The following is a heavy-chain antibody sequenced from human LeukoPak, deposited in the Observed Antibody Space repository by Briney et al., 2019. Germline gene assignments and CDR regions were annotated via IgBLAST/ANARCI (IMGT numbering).Heavy chain of an antibody. CDR2: IYTSGST. V-gene: IGHV4-4*07. D-gene: IGHD3-3*01. CDR1: GGPISSYY. CDR3: ARDLSWSGYFDY. Sequence: PSETLSLTCTVSGGPISSYYWSWLRQPAGKGLEGIGRIYTSGSTNYNPSLKSRVTMSVATSKNQFSLKLSSVTAADTAVYYCARDLSWSGYFDYWGQGTLVTVSS. J-gene: IGHJ4*02.